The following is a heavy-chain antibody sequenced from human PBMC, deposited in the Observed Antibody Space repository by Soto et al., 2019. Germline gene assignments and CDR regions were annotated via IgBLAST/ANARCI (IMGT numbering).Heavy chain of an antibody. CDR1: GYSFTSYW. CDR3: ATSSDLLLWFGEPLGGMDV. V-gene: IGHV5-10-1*01. D-gene: IGHD3-10*01. Sequence: HGESLKISCKGSGYSFTSYWISWVRQMPGKGLEWMGRIDPSDSYTNYSPSFQGHVTISADKSISTAYLQWSSLKASDTAMYYCATSSDLLLWFGEPLGGMDVWGQGTTVTVSS. CDR2: IDPSDSYT. J-gene: IGHJ6*02.